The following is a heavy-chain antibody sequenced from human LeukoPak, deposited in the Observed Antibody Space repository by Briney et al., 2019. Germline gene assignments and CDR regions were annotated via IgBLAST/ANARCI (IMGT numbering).Heavy chain of an antibody. CDR3: AGEVLKKYILD. J-gene: IGHJ4*02. D-gene: IGHD2-21*01. V-gene: IGHV1-18*01. Sequence: ASVRVSCKTSGYPFSRYLISWVRQAPGQGLEWMGWISAHNGDTKYAQRVQDRLTMTTDTSTSTAYMELRSLTPNDTAVYYCAGEVLKKYILDWGQGTLVTVYS. CDR2: ISAHNGDT. CDR1: GYPFSRYL.